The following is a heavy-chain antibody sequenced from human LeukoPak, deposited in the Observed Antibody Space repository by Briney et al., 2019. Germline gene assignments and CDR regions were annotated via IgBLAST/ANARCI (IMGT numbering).Heavy chain of an antibody. V-gene: IGHV1-24*01. CDR2: FDPEDGET. CDR3: ATDVWFGESSFDY. Sequence: ASVKVSCKVSGYTLTELSMHWVRQAPGKGLEWMGGFDPEDGETIYAQKFQGRVTMTEDTSTDTAYMELSSLRSGDTAVYYCATDVWFGESSFDYWGQGTLVTVSS. D-gene: IGHD3-10*01. CDR1: GYTLTELS. J-gene: IGHJ4*02.